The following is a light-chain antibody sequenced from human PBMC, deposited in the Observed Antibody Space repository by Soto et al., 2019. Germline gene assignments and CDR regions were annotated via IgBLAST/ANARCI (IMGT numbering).Light chain of an antibody. J-gene: IGKJ1*01. Sequence: AIRMTQSPSSLSASTGDRVTITCRASQGISSYLAWYQQKPGKAPKLLIYAASTLQSGVPSRFSGSGSGTDFTLTISCLQSEDFATYYCQQYNSGWTFGQGTKVEIK. CDR1: QGISSY. CDR3: QQYNSGWT. CDR2: AAS. V-gene: IGKV1-8*01.